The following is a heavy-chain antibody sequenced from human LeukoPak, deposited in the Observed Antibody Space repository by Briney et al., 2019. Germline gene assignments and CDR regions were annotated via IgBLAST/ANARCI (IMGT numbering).Heavy chain of an antibody. J-gene: IGHJ4*02. CDR3: ARDPYSYYDILTGLSFDY. V-gene: IGHV1-2*02. CDR2: INPNSGGT. D-gene: IGHD3-9*01. CDR1: GYIFTTYY. Sequence: ASVKVSCKASGYIFTTYYVHWVRQAPGQGLEWMGWINPNSGGTNYAQKLQGRVTMTTDTSTSTAYMELRSLRSDDTAVYYCARDPYSYYDILTGLSFDYWGQGTLVTVSS.